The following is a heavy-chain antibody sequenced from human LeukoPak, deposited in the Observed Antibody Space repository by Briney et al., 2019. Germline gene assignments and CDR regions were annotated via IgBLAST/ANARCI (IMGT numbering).Heavy chain of an antibody. CDR3: AKSSYYDASGYYREYYFDY. Sequence: PGGSLRLSCVRSGFSFSNYAMSWVRQAPGKGLEWVSSVSGSGGSTHYADSVKGRFTISRDQTKNTLYLQMNSLRAEDTAVYYCAKSSYYDASGYYREYYFDYWGQGTLVTVSS. CDR2: VSGSGGST. J-gene: IGHJ4*02. D-gene: IGHD3-22*01. V-gene: IGHV3-23*01. CDR1: GFSFSNYA.